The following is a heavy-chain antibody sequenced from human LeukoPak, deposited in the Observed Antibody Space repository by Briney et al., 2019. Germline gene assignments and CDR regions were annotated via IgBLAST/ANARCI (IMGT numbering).Heavy chain of an antibody. CDR2: IIPIFGTA. CDR1: GGTFSSYA. J-gene: IGHJ4*02. Sequence: ASVKVSCKASGGTFSSYAISWVRQAPGQGLEWMGRIIPIFGTANYAQKFQGRVTITTDESTSTAYMELSSLRSEDTAVYYCASQRRSGYPGGSGYFDYWGQGTPVTVSS. CDR3: ASQRRSGYPGGSGYFDY. D-gene: IGHD3-3*01. V-gene: IGHV1-69*05.